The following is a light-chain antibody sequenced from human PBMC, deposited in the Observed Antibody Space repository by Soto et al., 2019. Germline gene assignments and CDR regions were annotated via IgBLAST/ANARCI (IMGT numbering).Light chain of an antibody. CDR3: SSYTSSSTLDVV. V-gene: IGLV2-14*01. CDR1: SSDVGGYKY. J-gene: IGLJ2*01. Sequence: QSALTQPASVSGSPGQSITISCTGTSSDVGGYKYVSWNQQHPGKAPKLMIYDVSNRPSGVSNRFSGSKSGNTASLTISGLQAEDEADYYCSSYTSSSTLDVVFGGGTKLTVL. CDR2: DVS.